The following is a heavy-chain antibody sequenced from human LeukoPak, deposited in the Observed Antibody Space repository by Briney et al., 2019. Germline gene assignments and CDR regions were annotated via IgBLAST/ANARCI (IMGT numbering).Heavy chain of an antibody. CDR2: ISAYNGNT. CDR3: ARDRLRYFDWLYAFDI. CDR1: GYTFTSYG. V-gene: IGHV1-18*01. Sequence: ASVKVSCKASGYTFTSYGISWVRQAPRQGLEWMGWISAYNGNTNYAQKLQGRVTMTTDTSTSTAYMELRSLRSDDTAVYYCARDRLRYFDWLYAFDIWGQGTMVTVSS. D-gene: IGHD3-9*01. J-gene: IGHJ3*02.